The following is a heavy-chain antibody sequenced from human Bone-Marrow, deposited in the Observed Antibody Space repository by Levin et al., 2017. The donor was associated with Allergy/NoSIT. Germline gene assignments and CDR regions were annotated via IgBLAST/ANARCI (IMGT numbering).Heavy chain of an antibody. CDR2: ISYDGSNK. CDR1: GFTFSSYA. CDR3: ASLVGLPAALSFDI. D-gene: IGHD2-2*01. J-gene: IGHJ3*02. Sequence: GESLKISCAASGFTFSSYAMHWVRQAPGKGLEWVAVISYDGSNKYYADSVKGRFTISRDNSKNTLYLQMNSLRAEDTAVYYCASLVGLPAALSFDIWGQGTMVTVSS. V-gene: IGHV3-30-3*01.